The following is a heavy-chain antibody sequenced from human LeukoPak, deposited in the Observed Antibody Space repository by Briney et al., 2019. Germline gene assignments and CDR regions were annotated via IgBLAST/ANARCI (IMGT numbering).Heavy chain of an antibody. CDR2: ISYDGSNK. J-gene: IGHJ3*01. CDR3: ARDRPMIVVADSFDV. CDR1: GFTFSTYV. V-gene: IGHV3-30*04. Sequence: PGTSLRLSCAASGFTFSTYVMHWVRQAPGKGLEWVAVISYDGSNKYYASSVMGRFTISRDNSKNTLFLQMNSLRAEDTAVYYCARDRPMIVVADSFDVWGQGTMVTVSS. D-gene: IGHD3-22*01.